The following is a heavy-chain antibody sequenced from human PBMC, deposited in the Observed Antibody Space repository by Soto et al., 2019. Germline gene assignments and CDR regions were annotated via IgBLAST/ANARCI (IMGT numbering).Heavy chain of an antibody. V-gene: IGHV4-30-4*01. D-gene: IGHD3-3*01. J-gene: IGHJ6*02. CDR2: IFYSGST. CDR3: GRAIFGVVLPRYSMDD. Sequence: SEPLSLTCTVSGGSFSNNDYYWSWIRQPPGKGLECIGYIFYSGSTYYNPSLESRITMSVDTSKNQFSPQLSSVTPADTAVYLCGRAIFGVVLPRYSMDDWGQGPTVTVSS. CDR1: GGSFSNNDYY.